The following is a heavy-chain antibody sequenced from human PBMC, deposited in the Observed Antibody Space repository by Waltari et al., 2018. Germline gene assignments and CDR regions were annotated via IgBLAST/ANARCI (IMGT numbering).Heavy chain of an antibody. J-gene: IGHJ4*02. CDR3: ARPRPPYYYDSSGYYYDY. CDR1: GGSFSGYY. Sequence: QVQLQQWGAGLLTPSETLSLTCAVYGGSFSGYYWSWIRQPPGTGLEWIGEINQQGSTNYNPSLKSRVTISVDTSKNQFSLKRSSVTAADTAVYYCARPRPPYYYDSSGYYYDYWGQGTLVTVSS. CDR2: INQQGST. V-gene: IGHV4-34*01. D-gene: IGHD3-22*01.